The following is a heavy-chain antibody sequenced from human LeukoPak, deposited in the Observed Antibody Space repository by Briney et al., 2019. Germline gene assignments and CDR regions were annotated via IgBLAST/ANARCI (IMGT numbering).Heavy chain of an antibody. D-gene: IGHD5-18*01. J-gene: IGHJ4*02. CDR1: GGTFSSYA. CDR2: IILIFGTA. Sequence: SVKVSCKASGGTFSSYAISWVRQAPGQGLEWMGGIILIFGTANYAQKFQGRVTITADESTSAAYMELSSLRSEDTAVYNCARVSAYSYGYHFDYWGQGTLVTVSS. V-gene: IGHV1-69*13. CDR3: ARVSAYSYGYHFDY.